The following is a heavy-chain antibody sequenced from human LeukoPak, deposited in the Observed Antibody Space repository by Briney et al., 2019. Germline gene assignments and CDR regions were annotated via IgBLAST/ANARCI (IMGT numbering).Heavy chain of an antibody. D-gene: IGHD6-19*01. CDR1: GGTFSSYA. Sequence: SVKVSCKASGGTFSSYAISWVRQAPGQGLEWMGGIIPIFGTANFAQKFQGRVTITRDTSASTAYMELSSLRSEDTAVYYCARGSSGWYRAGAFDIWGQGTMVTVSS. CDR3: ARGSSGWYRAGAFDI. V-gene: IGHV1-69*05. CDR2: IIPIFGTA. J-gene: IGHJ3*02.